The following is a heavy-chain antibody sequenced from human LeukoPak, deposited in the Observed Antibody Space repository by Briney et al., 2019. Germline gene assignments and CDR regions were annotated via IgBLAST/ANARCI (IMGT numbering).Heavy chain of an antibody. D-gene: IGHD2-15*01. CDR1: GFTFNNYG. V-gene: IGHV3-49*03. J-gene: IGHJ4*02. Sequence: PGGSLRLSCAASGFTFNNYGMSWFRQAPGKGLEWVGFIRSKAYGGTTEYAASVKGRFTISRDDSKSIAYLQMNSLKTEDTAVYYCTSGIQPHPVAARSSPLGWGQGTLVTVSS. CDR3: TSGIQPHPVAARSSPLG. CDR2: IRSKAYGGTT.